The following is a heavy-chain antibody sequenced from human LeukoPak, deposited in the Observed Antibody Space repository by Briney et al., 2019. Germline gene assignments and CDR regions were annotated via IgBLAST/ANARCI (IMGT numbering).Heavy chain of an antibody. J-gene: IGHJ5*02. V-gene: IGHV3-33*01. CDR3: ARAVVPAAIGWFDP. CDR2: IWYDGSNK. CDR1: GFTFSSYG. Sequence: PGRSLRLSGAASGFTFSSYGMHWVRQAPGKGLEWVAVIWYDGSNKYYADSVKGRFTISRDNSKNTLYLQMNSLRAEDTAVYYCARAVVPAAIGWFDPWGQGTLVTVSS. D-gene: IGHD2-2*01.